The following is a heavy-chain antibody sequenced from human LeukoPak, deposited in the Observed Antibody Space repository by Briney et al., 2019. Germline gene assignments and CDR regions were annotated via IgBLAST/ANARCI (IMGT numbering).Heavy chain of an antibody. CDR3: AKDVKRWLQEGDAFDI. J-gene: IGHJ3*02. CDR2: IIPIFGTA. D-gene: IGHD5-24*01. V-gene: IGHV1-69*01. Sequence: GASVKVSCKASGGTFSSYAISWVRQAPGQGLEWMGGIIPIFGTANYAQKFQGRVTITADESTSTAYMELSSLRSEDTAVYYCAKDVKRWLQEGDAFDIWGQGTMVTVSS. CDR1: GGTFSSYA.